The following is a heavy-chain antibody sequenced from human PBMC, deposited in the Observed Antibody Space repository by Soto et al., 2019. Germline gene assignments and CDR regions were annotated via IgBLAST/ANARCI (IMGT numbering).Heavy chain of an antibody. J-gene: IGHJ4*02. CDR2: SSGSGSGGST. CDR1: GFTFTNYA. Sequence: EVQLLESGGGLVQPGGSLRLSCAASGFTFTNYAMTWVRQAPGKGLEWVSISSGSGSGGSTNYADSVKGRFTISRDNSKNTLYLQMNSLRVEDTAVYDCAKDRDDYRNYVFDYWGQGTLVTVSS. D-gene: IGHD4-4*01. V-gene: IGHV3-23*01. CDR3: AKDRDDYRNYVFDY.